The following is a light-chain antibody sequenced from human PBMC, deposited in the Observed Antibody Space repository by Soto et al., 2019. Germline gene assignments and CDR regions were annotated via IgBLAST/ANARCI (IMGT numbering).Light chain of an antibody. CDR1: QSVSSSY. CDR3: QQYGSSPPLT. CDR2: GAS. V-gene: IGKV3-20*01. Sequence: EIVLSLSPATLSLSPGERATLSCRAIQSVSSSYLAWYQQKPGQAPRLLIYGASSRATGIPDRFSGSGSGTDFTLSISRLEPEDFAVYYCQQYGSSPPLTFGGGTKVDIK. J-gene: IGKJ4*01.